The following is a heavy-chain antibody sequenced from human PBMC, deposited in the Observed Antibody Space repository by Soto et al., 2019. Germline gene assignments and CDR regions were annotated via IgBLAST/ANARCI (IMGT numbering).Heavy chain of an antibody. CDR1: GFTFSSYW. J-gene: IGHJ4*02. D-gene: IGHD1-26*01. Sequence: GGSLRLSCAASGFTFSSYWMSWVRQAPGKGLEWEANIKQDGSEKYYVDSVKGRFTISRDNAKNSLYMQMNSLRAEDTSVYYCARQQTGLGSYWPICGQGTLVTVSS. CDR2: IKQDGSEK. V-gene: IGHV3-7*03. CDR3: ARQQTGLGSYWPI.